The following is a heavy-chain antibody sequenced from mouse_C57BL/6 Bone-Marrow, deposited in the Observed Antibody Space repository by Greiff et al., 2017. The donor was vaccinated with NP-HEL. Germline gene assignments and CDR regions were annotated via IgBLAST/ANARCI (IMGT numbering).Heavy chain of an antibody. CDR3: ARILTTVVDWYFDV. V-gene: IGHV1-82*01. J-gene: IGHJ1*03. CDR2: IYPGDGDT. Sequence: QVQLKESGPELVKPGASVKISCKASGYAFSSSWMNWVKQRPGKGLEWIGRIYPGDGDTNYNGKFKGKATLTADKSSSTAYMQLSSLTSEDSAVYFCARILTTVVDWYFDVWGTGTTVTVSS. D-gene: IGHD1-1*01. CDR1: GYAFSSSW.